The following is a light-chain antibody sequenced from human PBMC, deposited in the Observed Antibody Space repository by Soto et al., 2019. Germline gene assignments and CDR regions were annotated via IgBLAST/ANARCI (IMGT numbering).Light chain of an antibody. V-gene: IGLV1-40*01. CDR3: QSYDRSLGGYV. CDR2: ANG. Sequence: QSVLTQPPSVSGAPGQRVTISCTGSSSNIGAGYDVPWYQQLPGTAPKLLIYANGNRPSGVPDRFSGSKSGTSASLAITGLQAEDEADYYCQSYDRSLGGYVLGTGTKVTVL. J-gene: IGLJ1*01. CDR1: SSNIGAGYD.